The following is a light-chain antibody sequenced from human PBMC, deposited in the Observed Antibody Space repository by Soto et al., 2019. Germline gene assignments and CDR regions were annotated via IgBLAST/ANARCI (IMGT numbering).Light chain of an antibody. CDR2: DNY. V-gene: IGLV1-51*01. CDR3: GAWDSSLSVIL. Sequence: QSVLTQPPSVSAAPGQKVTISCSGSNSNVGNNYVSWYQQLPGTAPKLLIYDNYKRPSGIPDRFSGSKSGTSATLDITGLQTGDEADYYCGAWDSSLSVILFGGGTKVTVL. CDR1: NSNVGNNY. J-gene: IGLJ2*01.